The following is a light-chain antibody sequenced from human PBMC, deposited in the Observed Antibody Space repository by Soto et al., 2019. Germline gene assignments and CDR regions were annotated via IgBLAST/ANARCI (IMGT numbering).Light chain of an antibody. CDR1: QSVSSSY. CDR3: QQYGSSPAYP. CDR2: GSS. J-gene: IGKJ2*01. V-gene: IGKV3-20*01. Sequence: EIVLTQSPGTLSLSPGERATLSCRASQSVSSSYLAWYQQKPDQAPSLLIYGSSSMATGLPDRFSGSGSGTDFTLTISRLQPEDFAVYYCQQYGSSPAYPFGQGTKLEIK.